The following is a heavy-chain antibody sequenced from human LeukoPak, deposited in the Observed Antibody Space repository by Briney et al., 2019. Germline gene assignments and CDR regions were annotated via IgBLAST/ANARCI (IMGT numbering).Heavy chain of an antibody. V-gene: IGHV4-31*03. J-gene: IGHJ5*02. CDR3: ARGLEDIVVVPAAIGWFDP. CDR1: GGSISSGGYY. Sequence: SETLSLTCTVSGGSISSGGYYGSWSRQHPGKGLEWIGYIYYRGSTYHNPSLKSRVTISVDTSKNQFSLKLSSVTAADTAVYYCARGLEDIVVVPAAIGWFDPWGQGTLVTVSS. CDR2: IYYRGST. D-gene: IGHD2-2*02.